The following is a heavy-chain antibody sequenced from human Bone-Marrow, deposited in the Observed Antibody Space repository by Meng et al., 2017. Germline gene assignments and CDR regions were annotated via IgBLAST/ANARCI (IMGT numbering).Heavy chain of an antibody. Sequence: GESLKISCAASGFTFSSYSMNWVRQAPGKGLEWVSSISSSSSYIYYADSVKGRFTIPRDNAKNSLYLQMNSLRAEDTAVYYCAVSYDGYNYYFDYWGQGTLVTVSS. CDR2: ISSSSSYI. D-gene: IGHD5-24*01. J-gene: IGHJ4*02. V-gene: IGHV3-21*01. CDR3: AVSYDGYNYYFDY. CDR1: GFTFSSYS.